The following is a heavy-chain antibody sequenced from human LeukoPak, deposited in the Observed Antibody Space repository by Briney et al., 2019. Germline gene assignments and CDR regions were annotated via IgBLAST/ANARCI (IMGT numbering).Heavy chain of an antibody. V-gene: IGHV3-7*01. D-gene: IGHD2-21*02. CDR2: IKQDGSER. CDR3: VRDWGDSGDY. J-gene: IGHJ4*02. Sequence: GGSLRLSCAASGFTFSNYWMTWVRQAPGTGLEWVANIKQDGSERFYVDSVKGRFTISRDNAKNSLYLQMNSLRTEDTSVSYCVRDWGDSGDYWGQGTLVTVSS. CDR1: GFTFSNYW.